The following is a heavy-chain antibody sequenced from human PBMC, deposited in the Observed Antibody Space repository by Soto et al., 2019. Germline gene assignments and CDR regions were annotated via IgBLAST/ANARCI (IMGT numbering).Heavy chain of an antibody. CDR2: ISGSGTT. CDR1: GFTFSIYA. J-gene: IGHJ3*02. V-gene: IGHV3-23*01. CDR3: ARGIDYYDSSGYYSHDAFDI. Sequence: PGGSLRLSCAASGFTFSIYAMSWVRQAPGKGLEWVSSISGSGTTYYADSVKGRFTISRDNSKNTLYLQMNSLRAEDTAVYYCARGIDYYDSSGYYSHDAFDIWGQGTMVTVSS. D-gene: IGHD3-22*01.